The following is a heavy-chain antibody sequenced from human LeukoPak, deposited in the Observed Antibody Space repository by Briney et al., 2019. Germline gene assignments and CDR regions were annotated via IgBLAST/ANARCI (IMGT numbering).Heavy chain of an antibody. J-gene: IGHJ6*02. D-gene: IGHD6-19*01. V-gene: IGHV6-1*01. CDR2: TYYRSKWYH. CDR3: ARGEAGLNYGMDV. Sequence: SQTLSLTCAISGDSVSGISAAWNWIRQSPSRGLEWLGRTYYRSKWYHEYAVAVKSRITIDPDTSKNQFSLQLNSVTPEDTAVYYCARGEAGLNYGMDVWAKGPRSPSP. CDR1: GDSVSGISAA.